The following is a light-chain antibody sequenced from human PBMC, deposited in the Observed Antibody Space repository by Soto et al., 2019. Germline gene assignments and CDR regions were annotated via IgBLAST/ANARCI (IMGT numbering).Light chain of an antibody. V-gene: IGKV3-20*01. CDR3: QPYNNWPLN. Sequence: EIVLTQSPGTLSLSPGDRAALSCRASETVSSDFLAWYQQKPGQAPRLLIYAASSRATGIPDRFSGTGSERDFTLTISGLEPEDFAVYYCQPYNNWPLNFGGGTKV. CDR1: ETVSSDF. CDR2: AAS. J-gene: IGKJ4*01.